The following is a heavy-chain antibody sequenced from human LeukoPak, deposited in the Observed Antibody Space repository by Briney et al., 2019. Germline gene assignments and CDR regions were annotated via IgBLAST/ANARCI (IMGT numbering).Heavy chain of an antibody. V-gene: IGHV4-59*08. CDR3: AKHPNGDYLGP. J-gene: IGHJ5*02. CDR2: MSYSGST. Sequence: ASETLSLTCTVSGGSISSYYWSWIRLPPGKGPEWIGYMSYSGSTNYNPSLKSRVTISVDTSKNQFSLKLSSVTAADTAVYYCAKHPNGDYLGPWGQGTLVTVSS. CDR1: GGSISSYY. D-gene: IGHD4-17*01.